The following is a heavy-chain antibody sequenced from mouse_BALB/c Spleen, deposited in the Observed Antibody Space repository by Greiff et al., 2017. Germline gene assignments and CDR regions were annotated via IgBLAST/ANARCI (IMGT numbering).Heavy chain of an antibody. Sequence: EVHVVESGGGLVKPGGSLKLSCAASGFTFSSYAMSWVRQTPEKRLEWVASISSGGSTYYPDSVKGRFTISSDNDRNILYLQMSSLRSEDTAMYYCARERDAAMDYWGQGTSVTVSS. J-gene: IGHJ4*01. CDR2: ISSGGST. D-gene: IGHD3-3*01. V-gene: IGHV5-6-5*01. CDR1: GFTFSSYA. CDR3: ARERDAAMDY.